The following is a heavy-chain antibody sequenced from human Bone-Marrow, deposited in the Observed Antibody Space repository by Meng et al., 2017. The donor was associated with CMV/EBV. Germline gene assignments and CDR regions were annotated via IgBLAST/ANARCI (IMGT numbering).Heavy chain of an antibody. CDR3: ARGSSSSTSRRGYFDY. D-gene: IGHD2-2*01. CDR2: INPSGGST. V-gene: IGHV1-46*01. J-gene: IGHJ4*02. CDR1: GYTFTSYD. Sequence: ASVKVSCKASGYTFTSYDINWVRQATGQGLEWMGIINPSGGSTSYAQKFQGRVTMTRDTSTSTVYMELSSLRSEDTAVYYCARGSSSSTSRRGYFDYWGQGTLVTVSS.